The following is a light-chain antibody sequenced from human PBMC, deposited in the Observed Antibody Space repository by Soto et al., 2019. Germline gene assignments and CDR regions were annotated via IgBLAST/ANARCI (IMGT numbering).Light chain of an antibody. CDR1: QSVRSSY. Sequence: EIVLTQSPGTLSLSPGERATLSCRASQSVRSSYLAWYQQRPDQAPRLLIYDASSRATGIPDRFSGSGSGTDFTLTISRLEPEDFAVYYCQQYGSSQITFGQGTRLEIK. V-gene: IGKV3-20*01. J-gene: IGKJ5*01. CDR2: DAS. CDR3: QQYGSSQIT.